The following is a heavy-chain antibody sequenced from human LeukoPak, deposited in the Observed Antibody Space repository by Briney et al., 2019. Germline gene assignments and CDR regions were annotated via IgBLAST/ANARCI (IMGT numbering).Heavy chain of an antibody. V-gene: IGHV4-59*04. D-gene: IGHD2-15*01. CDR3: AVVVAAGNIDY. J-gene: IGHJ4*02. CDR2: IYHSGST. Sequence: SETLSLTCTVSGGSISSYSWSWIRQPPGKGLEWIGYIYHSGSTYYNPSLRSRVTISVDRSKNQFSLKLSSVTAADTAVYYCAVVVAAGNIDYWGQGTLVTVSS. CDR1: GGSISSYS.